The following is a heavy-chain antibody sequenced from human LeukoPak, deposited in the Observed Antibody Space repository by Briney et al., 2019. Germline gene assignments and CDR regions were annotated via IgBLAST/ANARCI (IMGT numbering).Heavy chain of an antibody. V-gene: IGHV4-59*01. D-gene: IGHD1-1*01. J-gene: IGHJ6*03. CDR1: GGSISSYY. Sequence: KPSETLSLTCTVSGGSISSYYWSWIRQPPGKGLEWIGYIYYSGSTNYNPSLKSRVTISVDTSKNQFSLKLSSVTAADTAVYYCAREQRSPYYYYMDVWGKGTTVTVSS. CDR3: AREQRSPYYYYMDV. CDR2: IYYSGST.